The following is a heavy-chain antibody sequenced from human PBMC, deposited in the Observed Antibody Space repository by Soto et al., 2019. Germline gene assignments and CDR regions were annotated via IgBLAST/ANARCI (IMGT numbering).Heavy chain of an antibody. CDR1: RGSICIYY. CDR2: IYYSGRI. CDR3: ARHNWNDVGWLGP. Sequence: SVSPALTRTVSRGSICIYYWSWLRQPPGKGLEWIGYIYYSGRINYSPSLESRVTISADTFKNQFSLKLSSVTAADTAVYYCARHNWNDVGWLGPWGQGTLVTVSS. J-gene: IGHJ5*02. V-gene: IGHV4-59*08. D-gene: IGHD1-20*01.